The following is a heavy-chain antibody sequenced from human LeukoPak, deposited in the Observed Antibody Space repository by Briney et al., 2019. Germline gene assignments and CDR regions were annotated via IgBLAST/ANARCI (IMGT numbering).Heavy chain of an antibody. CDR1: GYTFSGTGWY. Sequence: ASVKVSCKASGYTFSGTGWYLYWLRQAPGQGLECMGWIYPNNGATGYAQKFQGRVTMTRDTSISTAYMELSRLRPDDTAVYYCARDGPAQMVDFDYWGQGTLDTVSS. CDR2: IYPNNGAT. J-gene: IGHJ4*02. V-gene: IGHV1-2*02. D-gene: IGHD3-10*01. CDR3: ARDGPAQMVDFDY.